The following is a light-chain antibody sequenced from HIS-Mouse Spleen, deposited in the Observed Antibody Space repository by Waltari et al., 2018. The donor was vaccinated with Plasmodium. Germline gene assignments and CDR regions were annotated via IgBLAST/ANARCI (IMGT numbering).Light chain of an antibody. V-gene: IGLV2-23*01. J-gene: IGLJ3*02. CDR2: EGS. CDR1: SRDVGSYDL. CDR3: CSYAGSSTWV. Sequence: QSALTQPASVSGSPGHSITISCTGTSRDVGSYDLVSWYQQHPGKAPKLMIYEGSKRPSGVSNRFSGSKSGNTASLTISGLQAEDEADYYCCSYAGSSTWVFGGGTKLTVL.